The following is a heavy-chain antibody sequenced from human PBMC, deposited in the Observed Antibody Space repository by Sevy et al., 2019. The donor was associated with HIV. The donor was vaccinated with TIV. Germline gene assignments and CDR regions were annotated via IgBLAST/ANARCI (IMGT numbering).Heavy chain of an antibody. CDR2: FYYSRST. CDR3: ARASPEYYYGLDV. V-gene: IGHV4-59*01. J-gene: IGHJ6*02. CDR1: GGSMSGYY. Sequence: SETLSLTCTVSGGSMSGYYWSWIRQPPGKGLEWIGYFYYSRSTNYNPSLKSRVTISVDTSRNHSSLKWRSVTAADTAVYYCARASPEYYYGLDVWGHGTTVTVSS.